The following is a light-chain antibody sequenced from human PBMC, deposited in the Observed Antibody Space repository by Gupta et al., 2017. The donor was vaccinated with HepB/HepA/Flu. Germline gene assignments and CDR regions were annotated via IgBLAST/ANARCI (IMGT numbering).Light chain of an antibody. CDR1: KSILYSSNNKNH. Sequence: DIVMTQSPDSLAVSLGDRATINCKSSKSILYSSNNKNHLAWYQQNAGQPHKLLSYWASTRESGVPDRFSGGGSGTDFTLTISSLQAEDVAVYYCQQYYDLPYTFGQGTKLEIK. V-gene: IGKV4-1*01. CDR2: WAS. CDR3: QQYYDLPYT. J-gene: IGKJ2*01.